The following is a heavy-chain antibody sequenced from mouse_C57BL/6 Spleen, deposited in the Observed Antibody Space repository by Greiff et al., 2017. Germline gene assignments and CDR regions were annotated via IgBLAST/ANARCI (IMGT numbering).Heavy chain of an antibody. CDR2: IYPGSGNT. V-gene: IGHV1-66*01. J-gene: IGHJ4*01. CDR1: GYSFTSYY. D-gene: IGHD2-4*01. Sequence: VKVVESGPELVKPGASVKISCKASGYSFTSYYIHWVKQRPGQGLEWIGWIYPGSGNTKYNEKFKGKATLTADTSSSTAYMQLSSLTSEDSAVYYCARGGLRDAMDYWGQGTSVTVSS. CDR3: ARGGLRDAMDY.